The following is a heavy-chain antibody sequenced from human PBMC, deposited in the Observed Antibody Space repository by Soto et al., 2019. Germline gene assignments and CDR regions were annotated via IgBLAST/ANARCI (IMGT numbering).Heavy chain of an antibody. D-gene: IGHD5-18*01. V-gene: IGHV4-30-2*01. Sequence: QLQLQESGSGLVKPSHTLSLTCTVSGGSISNAAYSWSWIRQPPGKGLEWIGYIYPSGMPFYNPSLRSRVTISIDRSNDQLSLNLKSVTAADTAVYYCARERGGYGLFDSWGQGTLVTVSS. J-gene: IGHJ4*02. CDR2: IYPSGMP. CDR1: GGSISNAAYS. CDR3: ARERGGYGLFDS.